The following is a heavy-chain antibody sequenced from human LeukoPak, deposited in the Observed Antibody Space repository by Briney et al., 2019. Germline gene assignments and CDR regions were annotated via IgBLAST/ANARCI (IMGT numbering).Heavy chain of an antibody. J-gene: IGHJ4*02. CDR3: ARSAGYYFDY. D-gene: IGHD1-14*01. CDR1: GGSISSGGYY. CDR2: IYYSGST. V-gene: IGHV4-61*08. Sequence: SETLSLTCAVSGGSISSGGYYWSWIRQPPGKGLEWIGYIYYSGSTNYYPSLKSRVTVSVDTSKNQFSLKLSSVTAADTAVYYCARSAGYYFDYWGQGTLVTVSS.